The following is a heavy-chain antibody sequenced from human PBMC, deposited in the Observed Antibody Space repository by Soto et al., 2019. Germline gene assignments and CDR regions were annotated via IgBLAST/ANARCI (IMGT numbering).Heavy chain of an antibody. Sequence: GASLKISCKASAYSFSNYYIGWVRQMPGKGLEWMAIIYPGDSDTKYSSSFQGQVTISADKSISTAYLQLSSLKASDTPMSYSARVNDESVWPTWFDPLGQGTQVTVSS. CDR1: AYSFSNYY. CDR3: ARVNDESVWPTWFDP. V-gene: IGHV5-51*01. CDR2: IYPGDSDT. J-gene: IGHJ5*02. D-gene: IGHD2-8*01.